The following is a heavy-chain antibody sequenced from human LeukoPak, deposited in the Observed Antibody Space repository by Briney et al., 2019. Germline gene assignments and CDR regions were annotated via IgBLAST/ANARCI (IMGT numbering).Heavy chain of an antibody. CDR3: AKGAGRTGSDY. Sequence: SETLSLTCAVYGGSFSGYYWSWIRQPPGKGLEWIGEINHSGSTNYNPSLKSRVTISVDTSKNQFSLKLSSVTAADTAVYYCAKGAGRTGSDYWGQGTLVTVSS. D-gene: IGHD3-10*01. J-gene: IGHJ4*02. V-gene: IGHV4-34*01. CDR1: GGSFSGYY. CDR2: INHSGST.